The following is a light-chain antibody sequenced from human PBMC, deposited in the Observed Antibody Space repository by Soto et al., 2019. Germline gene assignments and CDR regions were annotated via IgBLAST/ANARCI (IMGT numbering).Light chain of an antibody. CDR1: QSISSW. CDR2: KAS. CDR3: QQYNSYSRT. J-gene: IGKJ1*01. V-gene: IGKV1-5*03. Sequence: DIQMTQSPPTLSASVGDIVTITCRASQSISSWVAWYQQKPGKAPKLLIYKASSLESGVPSRFSGSGSGTEFTLTISSLQPDDFATYYCQQYNSYSRTFGQGTKV.